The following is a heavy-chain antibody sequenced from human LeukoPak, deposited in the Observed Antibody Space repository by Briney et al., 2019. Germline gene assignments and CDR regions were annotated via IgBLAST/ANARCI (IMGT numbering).Heavy chain of an antibody. Sequence: GGSLRLSCAASGFTFSDYYMSWIRQAPGKGLEWVSYISSSGSTIYYADSVKGRFTISRDNAKNSLYLQMNSLRAEDTAVYYCARGPKSLWYYDSSGPPDYYYYMDVWGKGTTVTVSS. D-gene: IGHD3-22*01. J-gene: IGHJ6*03. CDR3: ARGPKSLWYYDSSGPPDYYYYMDV. V-gene: IGHV3-11*04. CDR1: GFTFSDYY. CDR2: ISSSGSTI.